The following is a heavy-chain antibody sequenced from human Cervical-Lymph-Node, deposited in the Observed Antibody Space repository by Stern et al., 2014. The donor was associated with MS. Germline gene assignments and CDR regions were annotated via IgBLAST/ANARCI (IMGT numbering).Heavy chain of an antibody. CDR3: ARAYGSGTFLGMDV. J-gene: IGHJ6*02. D-gene: IGHD3-10*01. CDR2: VNPDICST. CDR1: RYTFTDYY. V-gene: IGHV1-2*04. Sequence: QLVQSGAEVKKPGASVKVSCKASRYTFTDYYVHWVRQAPGQGLEWMGWVNPDICSTKYAQKYQDSVTMTRDTSISTAYMELTRLRSDDTAVYYCARAYGSGTFLGMDVWGQGTTVIVSS.